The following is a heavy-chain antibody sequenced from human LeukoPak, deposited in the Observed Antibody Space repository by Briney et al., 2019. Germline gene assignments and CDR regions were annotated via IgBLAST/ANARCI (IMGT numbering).Heavy chain of an antibody. CDR2: ISISSSYI. D-gene: IGHD3-10*01. CDR1: GFTFSRYS. J-gene: IGHJ6*03. V-gene: IGHV3-21*04. CDR3: AKSGKIQVKQYYYYMDV. Sequence: PGGSLRLSCAASGFTFSRYSMNWVRQAPGKGLEWVSSISISSSYIYYADSVKGRFTISRDNSKNTLYLQMNSLRAEDTAVYYCAKSGKIQVKQYYYYMDVWGKGTTVTISS.